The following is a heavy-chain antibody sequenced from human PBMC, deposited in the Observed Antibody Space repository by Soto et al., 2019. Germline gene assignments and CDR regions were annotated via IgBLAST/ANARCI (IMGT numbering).Heavy chain of an antibody. CDR1: GFTFSTYV. Sequence: EVQLLESGGGLVQPGGSLRLSCVASGFTFSTYVMGWVRQAPGKGLEWVSAISGSGDTTYYADSVKGRFTISSDNSKNTLDLQMNSLRAEDTAVDYGATLIGYFDLWGRGTLVIVSS. J-gene: IGHJ2*01. V-gene: IGHV3-23*01. CDR3: ATLIGYFDL. CDR2: ISGSGDTT.